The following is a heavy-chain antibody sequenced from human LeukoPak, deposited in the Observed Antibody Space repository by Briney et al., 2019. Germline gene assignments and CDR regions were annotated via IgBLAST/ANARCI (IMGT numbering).Heavy chain of an antibody. Sequence: GGSLRLSCAASGFPFSSYAMSWVRQAPGKGLQWVSSISATGGSTYYADSVKGRSTVSRDNSKNTVYLQINTLSTEDSAMYYCAREGYSSGRAGVFDIWGQGTLVTVSS. V-gene: IGHV3-23*01. CDR1: GFPFSSYA. CDR2: ISATGGST. J-gene: IGHJ3*02. D-gene: IGHD6-25*01. CDR3: AREGYSSGRAGVFDI.